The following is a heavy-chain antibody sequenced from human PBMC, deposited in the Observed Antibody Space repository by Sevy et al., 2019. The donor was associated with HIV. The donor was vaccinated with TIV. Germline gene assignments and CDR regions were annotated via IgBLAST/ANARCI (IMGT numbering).Heavy chain of an antibody. CDR3: ARAPDYTSSNYNWFDS. V-gene: IGHV3-74*01. CDR1: GLSFSDYW. Sequence: GGSLRLSCVASGLSFSDYWMHWVRQAPGKGLVWVSQISSDGSTTNYADSVKGRFTISRDNAKNTLYLQLNSLRADDTAVYYCARAPDYTSSNYNWFDSWGQGTLVTVSS. D-gene: IGHD6-6*01. J-gene: IGHJ5*01. CDR2: ISSDGSTT.